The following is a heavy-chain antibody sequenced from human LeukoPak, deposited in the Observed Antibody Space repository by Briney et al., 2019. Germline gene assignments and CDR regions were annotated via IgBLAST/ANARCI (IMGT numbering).Heavy chain of an antibody. D-gene: IGHD2-21*01. Sequence: SETLSLTCTVSGGSVSSYYWSWIRQPPGKGLEWLGYIYYSGSTNYNPSLKSRVTISVDTSKNQFSLKLSSVTAAVTAVYYCAGSIRNYYYYGMDVWGQGTTVTVSS. V-gene: IGHV4-59*08. CDR2: IYYSGST. CDR3: AGSIRNYYYYGMDV. J-gene: IGHJ6*02. CDR1: GGSVSSYY.